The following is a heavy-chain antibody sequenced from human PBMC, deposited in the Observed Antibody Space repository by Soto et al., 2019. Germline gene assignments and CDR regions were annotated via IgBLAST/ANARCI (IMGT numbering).Heavy chain of an antibody. D-gene: IGHD4-17*01. J-gene: IGHJ6*02. Sequence: ASVKVSCKASGYTFTSYVISWVRQAPGQGLEWMGWISAYNGNTNYAQKLQGRVTMTTDTSTSTAYMELRSLRSDDTAVYYCARELRSVGQKGSYYYYYGMDVWGQGTTVTVSS. CDR3: ARELRSVGQKGSYYYYYGMDV. V-gene: IGHV1-18*01. CDR2: ISAYNGNT. CDR1: GYTFTSYV.